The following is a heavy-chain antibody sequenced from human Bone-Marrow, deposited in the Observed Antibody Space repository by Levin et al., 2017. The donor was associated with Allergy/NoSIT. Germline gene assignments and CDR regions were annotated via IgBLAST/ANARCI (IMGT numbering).Heavy chain of an antibody. Sequence: QPGGSLRLSCAASGFTFSSYAMSWVRQAPGKGLEWVSAINYNGGATYYADSVKGRFTISRDNSKNMMNLQMNSLRDEDTAVYYCARRGYCTNGLCPTHPFEIWGQGTMVTVSS. J-gene: IGHJ3*02. V-gene: IGHV3-23*01. CDR1: GFTFSSYA. D-gene: IGHD2-8*01. CDR2: INYNGGAT. CDR3: ARRGYCTNGLCPTHPFEI.